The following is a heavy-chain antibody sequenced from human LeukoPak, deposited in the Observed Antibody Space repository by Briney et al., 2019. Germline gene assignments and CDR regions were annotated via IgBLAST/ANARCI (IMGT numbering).Heavy chain of an antibody. J-gene: IGHJ4*02. Sequence: GGSLRLSCAASGFVLSDYGMHWVRQAPGKGLEWVAFVRDDGSNEYYVGSVKGRFTISRDKSKNTLYLQMNSLRAEDTAVYSCAKESDSGYHSEGPKNWGLGTLVTVSS. D-gene: IGHD5-12*01. CDR3: AKESDSGYHSEGPKN. CDR2: VRDDGSNE. CDR1: GFVLSDYG. V-gene: IGHV3-30*02.